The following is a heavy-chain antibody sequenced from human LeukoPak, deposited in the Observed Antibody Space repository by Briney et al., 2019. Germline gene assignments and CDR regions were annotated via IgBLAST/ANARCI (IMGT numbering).Heavy chain of an antibody. V-gene: IGHV3-53*01. CDR3: SKGHSSSWSDWFDP. J-gene: IGHJ5*02. D-gene: IGHD6-13*01. Sequence: PGGSLRLSCAASGFTVSSNYMSWVRQAPGKGLEWVSVIYSGGSTYYADSVKGRFTISRDNSKNTLYLQMNSLRAEDTAVYYCSKGHSSSWSDWFDPWGQGTLVTVSS. CDR1: GFTVSSNY. CDR2: IYSGGST.